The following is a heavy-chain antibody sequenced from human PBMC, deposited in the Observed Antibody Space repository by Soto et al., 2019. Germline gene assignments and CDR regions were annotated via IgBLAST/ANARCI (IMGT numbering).Heavy chain of an antibody. CDR1: GGPMSNKY. J-gene: IGHJ5*02. Sequence: SETLSLTCTVSGGPMSNKYWSWIRQPPGKELEHIGYIYSSGTTNYNPALKSRVTISVDTSKNQFSLKLSSVTAADTAVYYCARINFAYSGRWATWFAPWGQGTLVTVSS. CDR3: ARINFAYSGRWATWFAP. V-gene: IGHV4-59*08. CDR2: IYSSGTT. D-gene: IGHD6-13*01.